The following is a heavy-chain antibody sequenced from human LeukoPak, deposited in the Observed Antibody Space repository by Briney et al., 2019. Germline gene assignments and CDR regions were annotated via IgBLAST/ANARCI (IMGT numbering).Heavy chain of an antibody. CDR2: ISGGGEST. CDR3: AKGEGGSCSSSSCSTYFDY. Sequence: PGGSLRLPCAASGFTFSSYAMNWVRQAPGKGLEWVSAISGGGESTYNADSVKGRFIISRDNSKNTLYLQMNSLRAEDTAVYYCAKGEGGSCSSSSCSTYFDYWGQGTLVTVSS. CDR1: GFTFSSYA. V-gene: IGHV3-23*01. J-gene: IGHJ4*02. D-gene: IGHD2-15*01.